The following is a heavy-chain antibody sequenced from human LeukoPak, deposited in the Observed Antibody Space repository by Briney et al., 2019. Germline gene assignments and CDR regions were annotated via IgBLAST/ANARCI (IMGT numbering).Heavy chain of an antibody. V-gene: IGHV4-31*03. CDR1: GISISVGRYY. Sequence: PSETLSLTCNVSGISISVGRYYRAWIRQRPGRGLEWIGYKYYSGSAKYNPSLKSRLTISIDTPENQFSLHLSSVTAADTAMYYCATPYCSSLSCLDVFNIWGQGRMVTVSS. CDR2: KYYSGSA. J-gene: IGHJ3*02. CDR3: ATPYCSSLSCLDVFNI. D-gene: IGHD2-2*01.